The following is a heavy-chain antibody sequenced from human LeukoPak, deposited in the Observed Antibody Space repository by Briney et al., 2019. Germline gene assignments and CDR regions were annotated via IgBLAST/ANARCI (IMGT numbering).Heavy chain of an antibody. Sequence: ASVKVSCKASGYTFTSYDINWVRQATGQGLEWMGWMNPNSGNTGYAQKFQGRVTMTRNTSISTAYMELSSLRSEDTAVYYCARADIIVVAGATPVGSAFEYWGQGTLITVS. CDR2: MNPNSGNT. D-gene: IGHD2-15*01. J-gene: IGHJ4*02. V-gene: IGHV1-8*01. CDR1: GYTFTSYD. CDR3: ARADIIVVAGATPVGSAFEY.